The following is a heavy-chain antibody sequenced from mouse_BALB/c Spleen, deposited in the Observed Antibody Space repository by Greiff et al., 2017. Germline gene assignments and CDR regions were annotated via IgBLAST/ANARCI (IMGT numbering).Heavy chain of an antibody. CDR2: ISTYYGDA. J-gene: IGHJ2*01. CDR3: ARGDYGSSRFDY. D-gene: IGHD1-1*01. V-gene: IGHV1S137*01. Sequence: VKLVESGAELVRPGVSVKISCKGSGYTFTDYAMHWVKQSHAKSLEWIGVISTYYGDASYNQKFKGKATMTVDKSSSTAYMELARLTSEDSAIYYCARGDYGSSRFDYWGQGTTLTVSS. CDR1: GYTFTDYA.